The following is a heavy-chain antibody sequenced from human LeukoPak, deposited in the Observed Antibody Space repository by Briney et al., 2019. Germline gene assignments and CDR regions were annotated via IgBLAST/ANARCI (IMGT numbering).Heavy chain of an antibody. CDR2: ISGNSADI. V-gene: IGHV3-11*06. CDR1: GFTFTDYY. J-gene: IGHJ4*02. D-gene: IGHD5/OR15-5a*01. CDR3: ARDGHYTIYELRFDY. Sequence: PGGSLRLSCVVSGFTFTDYYMTWVRQAPGKGLEWLSYISGNSADINYLDSVKGRFTISRDNAKNSLYLQMNSLRAEDTAVYYCARDGHYTIYELRFDYWGQGALVTVSS.